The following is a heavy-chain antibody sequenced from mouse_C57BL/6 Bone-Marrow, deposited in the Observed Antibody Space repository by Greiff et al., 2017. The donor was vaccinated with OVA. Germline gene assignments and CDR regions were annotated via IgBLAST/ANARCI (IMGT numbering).Heavy chain of an antibody. CDR1: GYAFTNYL. D-gene: IGHD1-2*01. CDR2: INPGSGGT. Sequence: QVHVKQSGAELVRPGTSVKVSCKASGYAFTNYLIEWVKQRPGQGLEWIGVINPGSGGTNYNEKFKGKATLTADKSSSTAYMQLSSLTSEDSAVYFCARAGLRPAWFAYWGQGTLVTVSA. J-gene: IGHJ3*01. V-gene: IGHV1-54*01. CDR3: ARAGLRPAWFAY.